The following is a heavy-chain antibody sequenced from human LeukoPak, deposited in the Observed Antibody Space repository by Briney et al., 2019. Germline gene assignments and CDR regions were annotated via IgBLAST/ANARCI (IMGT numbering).Heavy chain of an antibody. Sequence: KSSQTLSLTCTVSGGSISSGGYYWSWIRQHPGKGLEWIGYIYYTGSTNYNPSLKSRVTISVDMSKNQFSLKLSSVTAADTAVYYCAKPRATGQGIFDLWGQGAMVTVSS. V-gene: IGHV4-61*08. CDR2: IYYTGST. CDR3: AKPRATGQGIFDL. J-gene: IGHJ3*01. CDR1: GGSISSGGYY. D-gene: IGHD5-12*01.